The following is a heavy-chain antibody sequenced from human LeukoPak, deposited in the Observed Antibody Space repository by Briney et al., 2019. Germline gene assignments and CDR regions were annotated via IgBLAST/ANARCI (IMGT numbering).Heavy chain of an antibody. V-gene: IGHV3-21*01. CDR2: ISTRSDYI. J-gene: IGHJ4*02. D-gene: IGHD3-3*01. CDR3: ARYVYGVVTSFDY. Sequence: GGSLRLSCAASXFTFSDYTMNWVRRAPGKGLEWVSSISTRSDYIYYAESVKGRFTISRDNAKNSLYLQMNSLRAEDTAVYYCARYVYGVVTSFDYWGQGTLVTVSS. CDR1: XFTFSDYT.